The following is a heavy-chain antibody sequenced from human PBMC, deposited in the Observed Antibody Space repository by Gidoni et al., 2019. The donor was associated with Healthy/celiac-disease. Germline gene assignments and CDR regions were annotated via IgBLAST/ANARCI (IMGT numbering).Heavy chain of an antibody. V-gene: IGHV1-69*01. CDR3: ARGTLADDAFDI. CDR1: GGTFSSYA. Sequence: VKLVQSGAEVKKPGCAGKGASKDSGGTFSSYALSWVRQAPGQGLEWSGGIIPIFGTATYAPKFQGRVTIPAADSTSTAYMELSSLRSEDTAVYYCARGTLADDAFDIWGQGTMVTVSS. D-gene: IGHD6-13*01. CDR2: IIPIFGTA. J-gene: IGHJ3*02.